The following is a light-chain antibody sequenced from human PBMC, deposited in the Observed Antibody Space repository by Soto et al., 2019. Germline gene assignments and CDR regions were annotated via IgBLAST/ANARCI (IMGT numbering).Light chain of an antibody. V-gene: IGLV7-43*01. CDR3: LLYYGGQLGV. CDR1: TGAVTSGYY. J-gene: IGLJ3*02. CDR2: STN. Sequence: QAVVTQEPSLTVSPGGTVTLICATSTGAVTSGYYPNWFQQKPGQAPRALIYSTNNKYSWTPARFSGSLLGGKAALTLSGVQPEDEADYYCLLYYGGQLGVFGGGTKLTVL.